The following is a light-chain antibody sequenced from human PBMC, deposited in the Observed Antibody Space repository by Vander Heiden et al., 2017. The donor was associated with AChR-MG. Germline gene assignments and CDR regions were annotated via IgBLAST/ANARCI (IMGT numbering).Light chain of an antibody. V-gene: IGKV1-5*03. J-gene: IGKJ4*01. CDR1: ESIISW. Sequence: DIQMTQCPSTLSASVGDRVSITCRASESIISWLYRYQQKTEKEPKFLIYKRSTLGSGVPSSFSSSGAGTEFTLTISRQQPDDFANYYCQHENSSPLTFGGRTKVEIK. CDR3: QHENSSPLT. CDR2: KRS.